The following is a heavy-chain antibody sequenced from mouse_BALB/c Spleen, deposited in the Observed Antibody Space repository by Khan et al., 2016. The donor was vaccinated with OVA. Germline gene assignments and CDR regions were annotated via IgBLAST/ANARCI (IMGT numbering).Heavy chain of an antibody. J-gene: IGHJ3*01. CDR2: ISPGSGDT. D-gene: IGHD1-2*01. V-gene: IGHV1-77*01. CDR1: GYTFTDYY. Sequence: QVQLQQPGAELARPGASVKLSYTASGYTFTDYYINWVKQRTGQGLEWIGEISPGSGDTYYNERFMGKATLTADKSSSTAYMQLSSLTSEASAGYCCARRNYFGYTFAYWGQGTLVTVSA. CDR3: ARRNYFGYTFAY.